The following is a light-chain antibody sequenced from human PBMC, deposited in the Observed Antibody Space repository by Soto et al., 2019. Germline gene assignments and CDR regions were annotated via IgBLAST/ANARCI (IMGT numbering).Light chain of an antibody. CDR1: SSDVGSYNY. Sequence: QSVLTQPASVSGSPGQSITISCTGTSSDVGSYNYVSWYQQHPGKAPKLMIYEVSNRPSGVSHRFSGSKSGNTASLTISGLQAEDEADYYCSSYTSGEGVFGTGTKLTVL. CDR2: EVS. J-gene: IGLJ1*01. V-gene: IGLV2-14*01. CDR3: SSYTSGEGV.